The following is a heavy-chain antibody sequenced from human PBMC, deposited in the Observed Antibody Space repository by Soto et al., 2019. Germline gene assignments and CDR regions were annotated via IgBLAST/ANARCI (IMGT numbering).Heavy chain of an antibody. Sequence: QVQLQESGPGLVKPSQTLSLTCTVSGGSISSGGYYWTWIRQHPGKGLEWIGYNYYSGITYYNPSFQSRVTXPXXXSXXQFSLKLSSVPAADTAVYYCARGSSIAGLYYGMDVWGQGTTVTVSS. CDR3: ARGSSIAGLYYGMDV. CDR1: GGSISSGGYY. V-gene: IGHV4-31*03. D-gene: IGHD6-6*01. J-gene: IGHJ6*02. CDR2: NYYSGIT.